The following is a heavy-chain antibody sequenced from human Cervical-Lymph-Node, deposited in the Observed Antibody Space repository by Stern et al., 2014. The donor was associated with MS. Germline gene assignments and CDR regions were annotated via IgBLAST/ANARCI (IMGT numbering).Heavy chain of an antibody. Sequence: QVQLVQSGAGVKKPGASVKVSCKASGYSFNDYYLHWVRQAPGPGLEWIGRIHPKTGGTKYVQNFQGRVTMTRDTSTSTVFMELNRLTSDDTAVYYCARGGYSSSYYRFDPWGQGTLVIVSS. V-gene: IGHV1-2*06. CDR1: GYSFNDYY. CDR2: IHPKTGGT. D-gene: IGHD6-13*01. CDR3: ARGGYSSSYYRFDP. J-gene: IGHJ5*02.